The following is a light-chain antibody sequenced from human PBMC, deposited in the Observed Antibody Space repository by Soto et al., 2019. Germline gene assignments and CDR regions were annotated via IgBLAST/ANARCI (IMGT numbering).Light chain of an antibody. J-gene: IGLJ1*01. V-gene: IGLV1-44*01. CDR1: ASNIGRDT. CDR2: ENN. CDR3: AGCDGRLKGFV. Sequence: QSVRTQPPSASGAPGQRVTIYCSGSASNIGRDTVNWYQQVPGTAPKLLIYENNHRPSGVPDRFSGSKSGTSASLVISVLQYADEAEYFIAGCDGRLKGFVFGTLTKLTVL.